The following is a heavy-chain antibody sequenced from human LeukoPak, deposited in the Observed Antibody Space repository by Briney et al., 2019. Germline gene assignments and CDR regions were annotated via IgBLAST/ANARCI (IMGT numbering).Heavy chain of an antibody. V-gene: IGHV1-2*02. Sequence: ASVKVSCKASGYTFTGYYMHWVRQAPGQGHEWMGWINPNSGGTNYAQKFQGRVTITRNTSISTAYMELSSLRSEDTAVYYCARGGSGSYFSYYYYYMDVWGKGTTVTVSS. J-gene: IGHJ6*03. D-gene: IGHD3-10*01. CDR2: INPNSGGT. CDR1: GYTFTGYY. CDR3: ARGGSGSYFSYYYYYMDV.